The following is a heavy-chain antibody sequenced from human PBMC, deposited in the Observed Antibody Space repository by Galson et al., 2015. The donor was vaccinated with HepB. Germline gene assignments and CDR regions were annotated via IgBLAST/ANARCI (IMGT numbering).Heavy chain of an antibody. D-gene: IGHD5-24*01. CDR1: GYTFISYY. Sequence: SVKVSCKASGYTFISYYMQWVRQAPGQGLEWMGIINPSGGSTSYAQKFQGRVTMTRDTSTSTVYMELSSLRAEDTAVYYCARGGEMARYAFDIWGQGTMVTVSS. CDR3: ARGGEMARYAFDI. J-gene: IGHJ3*02. V-gene: IGHV1-46*01. CDR2: INPSGGST.